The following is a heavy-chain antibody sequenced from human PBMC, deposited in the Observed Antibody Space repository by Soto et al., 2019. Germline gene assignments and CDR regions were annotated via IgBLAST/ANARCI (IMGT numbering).Heavy chain of an antibody. Sequence: SETLSLTCTVSGYSISSGYYWGWIRQPPGKGLEWIGSIYHSGSTYYNPSLKSRVTISVDTSKNQFSLKLSSVTAADTAVYYCARIPEPSVLLWFGELMGPGYWGQGTLVTVSS. D-gene: IGHD3-10*01. V-gene: IGHV4-38-2*02. CDR3: ARIPEPSVLLWFGELMGPGY. J-gene: IGHJ4*02. CDR1: GYSISSGYY. CDR2: IYHSGST.